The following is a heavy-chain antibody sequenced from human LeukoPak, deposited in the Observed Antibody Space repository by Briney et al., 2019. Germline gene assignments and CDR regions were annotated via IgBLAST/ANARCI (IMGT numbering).Heavy chain of an antibody. Sequence: PSQTLSLTCTVSGGSISSGGYYWRWLRQPPGKGLEWIGYIYYSASTYYSPSLKSRVTVSVDTSKNRFSLKLSSVTAADTAMYYCARDLSGYGIFDYWGQGTLVTVSS. CDR3: ARDLSGYGIFDY. CDR2: IYYSAST. D-gene: IGHD5-12*01. J-gene: IGHJ4*02. V-gene: IGHV4-30-4*08. CDR1: GGSISSGGYY.